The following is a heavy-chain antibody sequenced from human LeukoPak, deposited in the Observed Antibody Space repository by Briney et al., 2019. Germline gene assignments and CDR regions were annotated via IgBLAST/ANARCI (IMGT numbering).Heavy chain of an antibody. CDR2: IYHSGDT. CDR3: ARLNNWFDP. CDR1: GVSFSGYY. Sequence: KPSETLSLTCAVYGVSFSGYYWSWIRQPPGKGLEWIGEIYHSGDTNYNSSLKSRVTISIDKSNNQFFLKLTSVTAADMAMYYCARLNNWFDPWGQGTLVTVSS. J-gene: IGHJ5*02. V-gene: IGHV4-34*01.